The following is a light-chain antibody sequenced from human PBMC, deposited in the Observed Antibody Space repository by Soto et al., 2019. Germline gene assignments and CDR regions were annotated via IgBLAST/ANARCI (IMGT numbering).Light chain of an antibody. CDR1: SSNIGAGYD. CDR3: QSYDSSLSVV. J-gene: IGLJ2*01. Sequence: QSVLTQPPSVSEAPGQRVTISCTGSSSNIGAGYDVHWYQQLPGTAPKLLIYGNSNRPSGVPERFSGSKSGTSASLAITGLQAADEADYYCQSYDSSLSVVFGGGTKLTVL. CDR2: GNS. V-gene: IGLV1-40*01.